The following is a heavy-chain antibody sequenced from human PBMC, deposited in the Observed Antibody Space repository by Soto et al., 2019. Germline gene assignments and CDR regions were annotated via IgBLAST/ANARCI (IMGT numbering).Heavy chain of an antibody. J-gene: IGHJ4*02. CDR2: IYFSGST. CDR1: GASINSGGYY. CDR3: ATGDAWEALLAY. Sequence: SETLSLTCTVSGASINSGGYYWCWIRQLPGKGLEWIGYIYFSGSTYYNPSLESRVTISLDTSQNQFSLKLSSVTAADTAVYYCATGDAWEALLAYWGQGTLVTVSS. D-gene: IGHD4-17*01. V-gene: IGHV4-31*03.